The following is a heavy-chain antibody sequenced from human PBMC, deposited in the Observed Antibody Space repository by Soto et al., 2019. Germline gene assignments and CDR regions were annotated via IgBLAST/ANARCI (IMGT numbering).Heavy chain of an antibody. Sequence: QVTLKESGPVLVKPTETLTLTCTVSGFSLSNARMGVSWIRQPPGKALEWLAHIFSNDEKSYSTSLKTRLTITKDTSKSQVVLTMTNMDPVDTATYYCARMRMTTVTTGWFDPWGQGTLVTVSS. V-gene: IGHV2-26*01. D-gene: IGHD4-17*01. CDR2: IFSNDEK. CDR3: ARMRMTTVTTGWFDP. CDR1: GFSLSNARMG. J-gene: IGHJ5*02.